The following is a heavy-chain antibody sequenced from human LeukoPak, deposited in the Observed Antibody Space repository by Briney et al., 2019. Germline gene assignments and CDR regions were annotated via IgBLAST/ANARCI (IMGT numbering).Heavy chain of an antibody. J-gene: IGHJ4*02. Sequence: GGSLRLSCAASGFSFSSCSMSWVRQAPGKGLEWVGCIKSKTDGGTTDYAAPVKGRFTISRDDSKNTLYLQMNSLKTEDTAVYYCTTGKVWGQGTLVTVSS. CDR3: TTGKV. CDR1: GFSFSSCS. CDR2: IKSKTDGGTT. V-gene: IGHV3-15*01.